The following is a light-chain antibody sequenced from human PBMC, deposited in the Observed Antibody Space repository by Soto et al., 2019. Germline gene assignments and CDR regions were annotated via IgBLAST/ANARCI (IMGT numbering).Light chain of an antibody. Sequence: DIQMTQSPSSLSASVGDRVTITCRASQSIDRYLNWYQQKPGTAPKLLISGASSLRSGVPSRFSGSGSGTDFTLTINSLQPEDFATYYSQQASRTLTFGGRTKVDIK. CDR2: GAS. J-gene: IGKJ4*01. V-gene: IGKV1-39*01. CDR3: QQASRTLT. CDR1: QSIDRY.